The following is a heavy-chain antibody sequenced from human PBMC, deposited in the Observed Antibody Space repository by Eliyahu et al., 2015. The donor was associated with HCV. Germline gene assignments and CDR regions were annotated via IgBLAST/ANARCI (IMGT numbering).Heavy chain of an antibody. D-gene: IGHD3-10*01. V-gene: IGHV3-72*01. CDR1: GFTFSDHY. J-gene: IGHJ4*02. CDR3: ARGGRPQDYGSGSDFLAYYFDY. Sequence: EVQLVESGGGLVQPGGSLRLSCAASGFTFSDHYMDWVRQAXGKGLEWXGRTSNKVNSYTTEFVASVKGRFTISRDDSKNSLYLQMNSLKTEDTAVYYCARGGRPQDYGSGSDFLAYYFDYWGQGTLVTVSS. CDR2: TSNKVNSYTT.